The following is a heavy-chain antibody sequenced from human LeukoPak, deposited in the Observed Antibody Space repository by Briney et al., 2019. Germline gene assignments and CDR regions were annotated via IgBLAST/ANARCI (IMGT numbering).Heavy chain of an antibody. Sequence: ASVKVSCKASGYTFTGYYMHWVRQAPGQGLEWMGWINPNSGGTNYAQKFQGRVTMTRDTSISTAYMELSRLRSDDTAVYYCARDWAPIYGSGRAYYYMDVWGKGTTVTISS. D-gene: IGHD3-10*01. CDR3: ARDWAPIYGSGRAYYYMDV. CDR2: INPNSGGT. V-gene: IGHV1-2*02. J-gene: IGHJ6*03. CDR1: GYTFTGYY.